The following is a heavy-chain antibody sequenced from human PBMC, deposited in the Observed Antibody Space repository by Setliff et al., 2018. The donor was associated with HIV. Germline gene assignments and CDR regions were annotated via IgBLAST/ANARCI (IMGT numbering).Heavy chain of an antibody. CDR2: IQYDESNK. CDR3: AKSFNSGPTNWNIDV. Sequence: GESLRLSCAVSGLTFSRYGFHWVRQVPGKGLDGVTFIQYDESNKYYGDSVTGRFTISRDNSKNTLYLQMNSLRSEDTAVYFCAKSFNSGPTNWNIDVWGTGTKVTVSS. D-gene: IGHD1-20*01. J-gene: IGHJ6*03. CDR1: GLTFSRYG. V-gene: IGHV3-30*02.